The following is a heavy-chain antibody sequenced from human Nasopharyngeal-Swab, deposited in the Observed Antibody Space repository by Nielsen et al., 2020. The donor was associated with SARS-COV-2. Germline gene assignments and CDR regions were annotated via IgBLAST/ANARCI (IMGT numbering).Heavy chain of an antibody. J-gene: IGHJ5*02. D-gene: IGHD3-16*01. Sequence: SGPTLVKPPGTLTLTCTVSGFSLSNARMGVSWIRQPPGKALEWLAHIFSNDEKSYSTSLKSGLTISKDTSKSQVVLTMTNMDPVDTATYYCARIEARLNWFDPWGQGTLVTVSS. V-gene: IGHV2-26*01. CDR3: ARIEARLNWFDP. CDR2: IFSNDEK. CDR1: GFSLSNARMG.